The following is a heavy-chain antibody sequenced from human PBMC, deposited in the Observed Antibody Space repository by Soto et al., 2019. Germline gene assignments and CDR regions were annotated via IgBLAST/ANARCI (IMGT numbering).Heavy chain of an antibody. V-gene: IGHV3-33*01. J-gene: IGHJ4*02. CDR2: IWYDGSNQ. Sequence: GGSLRLSCAPSGFTFSTYGMHWVRQAPGKGLEWVAVIWYDGSNQYYADSVKGRFTISRDNSKNVLYLQMNSLRAEDTAVYYCARDLGAFNYGSAYFDYWGLGTPVTVSS. CDR3: ARDLGAFNYGSAYFDY. D-gene: IGHD3-10*01. CDR1: GFTFSTYG.